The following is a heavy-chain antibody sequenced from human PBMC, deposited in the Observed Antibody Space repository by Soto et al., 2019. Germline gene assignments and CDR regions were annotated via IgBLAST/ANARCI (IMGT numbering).Heavy chain of an antibody. CDR2: INAGNGNT. Sequence: GTSVKASCKASGDTNTSHSMHWVRHAPRKRLEWMGWINAGNGNTKYSQKFQGRVTITRDTSASTAYMELSSLRSEDTDVYYCARDRNAFHIWGQGPMVTVS. CDR1: GDTNTSHS. J-gene: IGHJ3*02. CDR3: ARDRNAFHI. V-gene: IGHV1-3*01.